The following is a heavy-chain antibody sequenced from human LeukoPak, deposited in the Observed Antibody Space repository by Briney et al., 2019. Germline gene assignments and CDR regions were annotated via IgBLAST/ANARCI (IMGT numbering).Heavy chain of an antibody. J-gene: IGHJ4*02. D-gene: IGHD2-2*01. V-gene: IGHV1-18*01. CDR3: AREGVCSSTSCSFDY. CDR1: GYTFTRSG. Sequence: GASVKVCCKASGYTFTRSGITWVRRAPGQGLVWMRWISAYNGNINYAQKLQGRVTMTTDTSTSTAYMEPRSLRSDDTAVYYCAREGVCSSTSCSFDYWGQGTLVTVSS. CDR2: ISAYNGNI.